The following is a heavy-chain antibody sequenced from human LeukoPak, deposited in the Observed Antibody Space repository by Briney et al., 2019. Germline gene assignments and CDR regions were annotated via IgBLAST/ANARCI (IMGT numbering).Heavy chain of an antibody. CDR3: AKAALRYQLLSSLDY. D-gene: IGHD2-2*01. Sequence: GGSLRLSCAASGFTFSSYAMNWARQAPGKGLEWVSAISGSGASTYYADSVKGRFTISRDNSKNTLYLQMNSLRAEDTAIHYCAKAALRYQLLSSLDYWGQGTLVTVSS. J-gene: IGHJ4*02. V-gene: IGHV3-23*01. CDR2: ISGSGAST. CDR1: GFTFSSYA.